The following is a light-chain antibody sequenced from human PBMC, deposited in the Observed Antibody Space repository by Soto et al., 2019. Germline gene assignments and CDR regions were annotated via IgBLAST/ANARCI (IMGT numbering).Light chain of an antibody. CDR3: QQYKSFWT. Sequence: DIQLTQSPSFLSASVGDRVTITCRASQGINNYLAWYQQKPGKAPNLLIYAASTLQSGVPSRFSGSGSGTEFTLTISSLQSEDFATYYCQQYKSFWTFGQGTKVDIK. CDR2: AAS. CDR1: QGINNY. V-gene: IGKV1-9*01. J-gene: IGKJ1*01.